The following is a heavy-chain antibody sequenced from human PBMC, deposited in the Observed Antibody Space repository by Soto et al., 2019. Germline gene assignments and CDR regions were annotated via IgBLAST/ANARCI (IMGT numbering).Heavy chain of an antibody. D-gene: IGHD4-17*01. CDR3: ARDSPLTTVTSDAFDI. V-gene: IGHV3-21*01. CDR1: GFTFSSYS. CDR2: ISSSSSYI. Sequence: GSLRLSCAASGFTFSSYSMNLVRQAPGKGLEWVSSISSSSSYIYYADSVKGRFTISRDNAKNSLYLQMNSLRAEDTAVYYCARDSPLTTVTSDAFDIWGHGTMVTVPS. J-gene: IGHJ3*02.